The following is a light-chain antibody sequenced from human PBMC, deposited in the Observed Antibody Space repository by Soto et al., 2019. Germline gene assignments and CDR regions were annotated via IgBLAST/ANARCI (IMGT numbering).Light chain of an antibody. Sequence: QSVLTQPPSVSGAPGQRVTISCTGSSSNIGALYDVHWYQQLPGTAHKLLIYGNSNRPSGVPDRFSGSKSGTSASLAITGLQAEDEADYYCQSYDSSLSGWVFGGGPKLTVL. CDR2: GNS. CDR1: SSNIGALYD. J-gene: IGLJ3*02. CDR3: QSYDSSLSGWV. V-gene: IGLV1-40*01.